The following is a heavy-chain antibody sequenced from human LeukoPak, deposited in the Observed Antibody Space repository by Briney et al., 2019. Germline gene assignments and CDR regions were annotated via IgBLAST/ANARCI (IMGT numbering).Heavy chain of an antibody. CDR2: IYYSGST. D-gene: IGHD3-9*01. Sequence: SETLSLTCTVSGGSISSSSYYWGWIRQPPGKGLEWIGSIYYSGSTYYNPSLKSRVTISVDTSKNQFSLKLSSVTAADTAVYYCARLAYDILTGYPHYYYYMDVWGKGTTVTISS. J-gene: IGHJ6*03. CDR3: ARLAYDILTGYPHYYYYMDV. CDR1: GGSISSSSYY. V-gene: IGHV4-39*01.